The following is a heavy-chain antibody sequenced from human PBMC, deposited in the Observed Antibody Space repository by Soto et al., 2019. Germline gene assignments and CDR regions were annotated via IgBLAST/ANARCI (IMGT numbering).Heavy chain of an antibody. J-gene: IGHJ4*02. V-gene: IGHV4-31*03. CDR1: GGSISSGGYY. CDR2: IYYSGST. CDR3: ARVDCSGGSCYFIIDY. Sequence: SETLSLTCTVAGGSISSGGYYWSWIRQHPGKGLEWIGYIYYSGSTYYNPSLKSRVTISVDTSKNQFSLKLSSVTAADTAVYYCARVDCSGGSCYFIIDYWGQGTLVTVSS. D-gene: IGHD2-15*01.